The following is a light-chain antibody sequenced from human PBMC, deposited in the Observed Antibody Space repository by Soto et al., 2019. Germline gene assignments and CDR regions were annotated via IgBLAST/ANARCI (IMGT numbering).Light chain of an antibody. V-gene: IGKV2-30*01. Sequence: DVVITQSPLSLPVTLGQPASISCRSSQSLVYSDGNTYLSWFQLRPGQSPRRLIYKVSNRDSGVPDRFSGSGSGTDFTLKISRVEADDVGVYYCMQDTHWPPVTFGQGTKVEIK. CDR2: KVS. CDR3: MQDTHWPPVT. CDR1: QSLVYSDGNTY. J-gene: IGKJ1*01.